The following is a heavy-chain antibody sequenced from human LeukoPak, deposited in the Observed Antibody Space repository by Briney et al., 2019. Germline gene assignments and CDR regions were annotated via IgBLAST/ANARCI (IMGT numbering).Heavy chain of an antibody. CDR1: GYTFTSYG. CDR3: ARSPPNFFYYYYYMDV. D-gene: IGHD3-3*01. Sequence: ASVKVSCKASGYTFTSYGISWVRQAPGQGLEWMGWIIAYNGNTNYAQKFQGRVTITRNTSISTAYMELSSLRSEDTAVYYCARSPPNFFYYYYYMDVWGKGTTVTVSS. V-gene: IGHV1-18*01. J-gene: IGHJ6*03. CDR2: IIAYNGNT.